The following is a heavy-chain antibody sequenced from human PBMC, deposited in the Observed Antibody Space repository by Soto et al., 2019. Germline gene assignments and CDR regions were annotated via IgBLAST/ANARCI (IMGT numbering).Heavy chain of an antibody. CDR1: GFTFSSFS. V-gene: IGHV3-30-3*01. J-gene: IGHJ4*02. CDR3: ARTTAVAGTPEFDY. D-gene: IGHD6-19*01. Sequence: GGSLRLSCVASGFTFSSFSLHWVRQAPGKGLEWLALISYDGSTKYNADSVKGRFTISRENSNNTFYLQLSSLRPDDTAVYYCARTTAVAGTPEFDYWGQGA. CDR2: ISYDGSTK.